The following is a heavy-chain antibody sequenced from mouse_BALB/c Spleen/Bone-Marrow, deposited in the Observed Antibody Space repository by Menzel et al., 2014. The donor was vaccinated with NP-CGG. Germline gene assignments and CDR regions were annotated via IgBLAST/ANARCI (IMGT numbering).Heavy chain of an antibody. J-gene: IGHJ4*01. V-gene: IGHV5-17*02. D-gene: IGHD2-1*01. CDR2: ISSGSSTI. CDR1: GFTFSSFG. Sequence: EVNVVESGGGLVQPGGSRKLSCAASGFTFSSFGMHWVRQAPEKGLEWVAYISSGSSTIYYADTVKGRFTIARDNPKNTLFLQMTSLRSEDTAMYYCARYGNYFYARDYWGQGTSVTVSS. CDR3: ARYGNYFYARDY.